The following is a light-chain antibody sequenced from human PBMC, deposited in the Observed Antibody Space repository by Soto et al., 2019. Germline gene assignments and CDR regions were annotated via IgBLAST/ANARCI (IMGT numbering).Light chain of an antibody. Sequence: DIELTQSPTTLSLSPGERFTLTCRASQSVSSCLAWYQQKPGQAPRLLIYGASSMATGIPDRFSGSGSGTDFTLTISRLEPEDFAVYYCQQYGSSPRTFGQGTKVDIK. CDR2: GAS. V-gene: IGKV3-20*01. CDR1: QSVSSC. J-gene: IGKJ1*01. CDR3: QQYGSSPRT.